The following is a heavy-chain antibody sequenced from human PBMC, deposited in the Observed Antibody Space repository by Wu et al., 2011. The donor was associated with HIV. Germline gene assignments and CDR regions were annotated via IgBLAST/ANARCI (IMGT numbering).Heavy chain of an antibody. D-gene: IGHD2-2*01. CDR3: ARDLSCSSTSCLNWFDP. CDR1: GGSFSTYG. CDR2: IIPIFGTA. Sequence: QVQLVQSGAEVKKPGSSVKVSCKASGGSFSTYGISWVRQAPGQGLEWMGRIIPIFGTANYAQKFQGRVTITADESTSTAYMELSSLRSEDTAVYYCARDLSCSSTSCLNWFDPWGQGTLVTVSS. J-gene: IGHJ5*02. V-gene: IGHV1-69*15.